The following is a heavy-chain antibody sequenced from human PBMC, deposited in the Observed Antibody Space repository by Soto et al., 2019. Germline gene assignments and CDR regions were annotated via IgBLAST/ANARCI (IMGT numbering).Heavy chain of an antibody. J-gene: IGHJ4*02. Sequence: HPGGSLRLSCAASGFLFSNYGMHWVRQAPGKGLEWVAVIWYDGSNKFYADSVKGRFTISRDNSKNTLYLQMNSLRADDTAVYYCARDSYGEFWGRGTLVTVSS. CDR3: ARDSYGEF. D-gene: IGHD3-10*01. CDR2: IWYDGSNK. V-gene: IGHV3-33*01. CDR1: GFLFSNYG.